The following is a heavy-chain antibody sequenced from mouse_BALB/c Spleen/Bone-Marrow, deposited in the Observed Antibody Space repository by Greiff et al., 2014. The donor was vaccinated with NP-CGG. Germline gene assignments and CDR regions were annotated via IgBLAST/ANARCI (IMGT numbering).Heavy chain of an antibody. D-gene: IGHD1-1*01. CDR3: APYYCGSSSFAY. J-gene: IGHJ3*01. Sequence: VQLQQSGAELVKPGASVKLSCTASGFNIKDTYMHWVKQRPEQGLEWIGRIDPANGNTKYDPKFQGKATITADTSSNTAYLQLSSLTSEDTADYYGAPYYCGSSSFAYWGQGTLVTVSA. V-gene: IGHV14-3*02. CDR2: IDPANGNT. CDR1: GFNIKDTY.